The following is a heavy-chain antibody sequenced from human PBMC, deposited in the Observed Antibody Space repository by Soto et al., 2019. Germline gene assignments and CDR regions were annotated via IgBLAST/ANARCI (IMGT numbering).Heavy chain of an antibody. Sequence: RASVKVSCKASGYTFTSYYMHWVRQAPGQGLEWMGIINPSGGSTSYAQKFQGRVTMTRDTSTSTVYMELSSLRSEDTAVYYCARGNIVVVVAASGMDVWGQGTTVTVSS. D-gene: IGHD2-15*01. CDR2: INPSGGST. CDR3: ARGNIVVVVAASGMDV. CDR1: GYTFTSYY. J-gene: IGHJ6*02. V-gene: IGHV1-46*01.